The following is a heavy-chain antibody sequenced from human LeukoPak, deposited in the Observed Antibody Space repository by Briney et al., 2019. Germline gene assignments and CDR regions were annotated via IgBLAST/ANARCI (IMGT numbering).Heavy chain of an antibody. D-gene: IGHD6-13*01. J-gene: IGHJ5*02. CDR2: MYYSGTT. Sequence: SETLSLTCTVSGGSIGSSSYYWGWIRQPPGKGLEWIGSMYYSGTTYYNPSLKSRVTISVDTSKNQFSLKMSSVTAADTAVYYCASIPALASSSWYGWFDPWGQGTLVTVSS. V-gene: IGHV4-39*07. CDR1: GGSIGSSSYY. CDR3: ASIPALASSSWYGWFDP.